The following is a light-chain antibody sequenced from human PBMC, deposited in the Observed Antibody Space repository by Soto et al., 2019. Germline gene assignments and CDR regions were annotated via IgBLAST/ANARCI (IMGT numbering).Light chain of an antibody. J-gene: IGLJ1*01. V-gene: IGLV2-14*01. CDR2: DVS. Sequence: QSALTQPASVSGSPGQSITISCTGTSSDVGNSDYVSWYQQHPGQVPKLMIYDVSNRPSGVSNRFSGSKSGNTASLTISGLQAEDEADYYCISFTTRATYVFGPGTKLTVL. CDR3: ISFTTRATYV. CDR1: SSDVGNSDY.